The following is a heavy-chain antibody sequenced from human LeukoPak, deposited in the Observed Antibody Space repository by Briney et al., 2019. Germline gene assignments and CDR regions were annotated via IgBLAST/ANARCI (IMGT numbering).Heavy chain of an antibody. CDR3: AKDLLVMVVAATTGYWFDP. Sequence: GGSLRLSCAASGFTFSSYAMSWVRQAPGKGLEWVSAISGSGGSTYYADSVKGRFTISRDNSKNTLYLQMNSLRAEDTAVYYCAKDLLVMVVAATTGYWFDPWGQGTLVTVSS. J-gene: IGHJ5*02. CDR2: ISGSGGST. D-gene: IGHD2-15*01. CDR1: GFTFSSYA. V-gene: IGHV3-23*01.